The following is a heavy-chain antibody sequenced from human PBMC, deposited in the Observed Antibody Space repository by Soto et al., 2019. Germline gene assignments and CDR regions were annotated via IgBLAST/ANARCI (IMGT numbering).Heavy chain of an antibody. CDR1: GGSISRYY. D-gene: IGHD2-8*01. CDR3: ARDRSTYGGGGTGEVKENWFDP. V-gene: IGHV4-59*01. CDR2: AYYSGDT. Sequence: XAILSLSCSVSGGSISRYYLSWIRQPPGKGLEWIGYAYYSGDTGYNPSLKSRVTMAVDTSKSQVSLKLSSVTAADTAVYYCARDRSTYGGGGTGEVKENWFDPWGQGALVTVSS. J-gene: IGHJ5*02.